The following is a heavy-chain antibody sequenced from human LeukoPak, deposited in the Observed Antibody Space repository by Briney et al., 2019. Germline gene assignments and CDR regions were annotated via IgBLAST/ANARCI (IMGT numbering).Heavy chain of an antibody. CDR1: GFIFNNYA. J-gene: IGHJ3*02. Sequence: GGSLRLSCAGSGFIFNNYAMHWVRQPPGKGLEWVSGISWNSGSIGYADSVKGRFTISRDNAKNPLYLQMNSLRAEDTALYYCAKDNRDGYNFDAFDIWGQGTMVTVSS. D-gene: IGHD5-24*01. CDR2: ISWNSGSI. V-gene: IGHV3-9*01. CDR3: AKDNRDGYNFDAFDI.